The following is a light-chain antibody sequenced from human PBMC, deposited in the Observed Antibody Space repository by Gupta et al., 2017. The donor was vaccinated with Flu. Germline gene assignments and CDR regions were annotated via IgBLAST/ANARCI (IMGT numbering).Light chain of an antibody. J-gene: IGLJ2*01. CDR3: ATWDATMNAVV. CDR1: SSTIGSNA. V-gene: IGLV1-36*01. Sequence: SVLTQPPSVADAPRQRVTISCSGSSSTIGSNAVNWYQHLPGKAPKLLIYYDDRRPSGVPARFSGSKSATSASLAISGLQAEDEADYYCATWDATMNAVVFGGGTKLTVL. CDR2: YDD.